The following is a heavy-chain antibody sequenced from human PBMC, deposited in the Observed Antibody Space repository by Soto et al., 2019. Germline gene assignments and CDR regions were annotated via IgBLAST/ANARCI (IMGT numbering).Heavy chain of an antibody. J-gene: IGHJ4*02. V-gene: IGHV4-39*01. CDR1: GDSISSSSNN. D-gene: IGHD5-12*01. CDR2: IYYSGTT. Sequence: SVTLSLTCTVSGDSISSSSNNGGWIRQPPGKGLEWIGSIYYSGTTYYNPSLKSRVTISVDTSKNQFSLNLSSVTAADTAVYYCARHLDIVATTPGFDYWGQGTLVTVSS. CDR3: ARHLDIVATTPGFDY.